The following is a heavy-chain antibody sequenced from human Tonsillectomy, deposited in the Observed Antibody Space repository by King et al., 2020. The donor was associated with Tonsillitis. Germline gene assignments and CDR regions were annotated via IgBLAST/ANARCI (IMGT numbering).Heavy chain of an antibody. V-gene: IGHV3-30*01. J-gene: IGHJ3*02. CDR1: GFTFRSYA. Sequence: VQLVQSGGGVVQPGRSLRLSCAASGFTFRSYAMHWVRQAPGKGLEWVAVISFDGSFKYYADSVKGRFTISRDTSKKPLYLQMNNLRAEETAVYYCARAPTVTDAFDIWGQGTMVTVSS. D-gene: IGHD4-17*01. CDR2: ISFDGSFK. CDR3: ARAPTVTDAFDI.